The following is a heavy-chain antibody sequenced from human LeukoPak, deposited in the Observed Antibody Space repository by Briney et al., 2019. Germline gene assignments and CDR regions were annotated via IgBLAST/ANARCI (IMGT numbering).Heavy chain of an antibody. CDR3: ARDSYGDLYYYYYMDV. Sequence: PGGSLRLSCAASGFTFSDYYMSWIRQAPGKGLEWVSYISSSGSTIYYADSVKGRLTISRDNAKNSLYLQMNSLRAEDTAVYYCARDSYGDLYYYYYMDVWGKGTTVTVSS. D-gene: IGHD4-17*01. J-gene: IGHJ6*03. CDR1: GFTFSDYY. V-gene: IGHV3-11*01. CDR2: ISSSGSTI.